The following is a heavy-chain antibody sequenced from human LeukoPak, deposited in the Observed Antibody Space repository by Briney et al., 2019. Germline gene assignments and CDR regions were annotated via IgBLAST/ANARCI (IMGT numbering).Heavy chain of an antibody. J-gene: IGHJ4*02. V-gene: IGHV4-59*01. Sequence: SETLSLTCTVSGGSISSYYWSWIRQPPGKGLEWIGYIYYSGSTNYNPSLKSRVTISVDTSKNQFSLKLSSVTAADTAVYYCAGETGTEYYYDSSGYSSYFDYWGQGTLVTVSS. CDR3: AGETGTEYYYDSSGYSSYFDY. CDR2: IYYSGST. D-gene: IGHD3-22*01. CDR1: GGSISSYY.